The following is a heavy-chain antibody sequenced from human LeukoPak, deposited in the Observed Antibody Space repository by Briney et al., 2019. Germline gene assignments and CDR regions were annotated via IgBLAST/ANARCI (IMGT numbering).Heavy chain of an antibody. J-gene: IGHJ4*02. V-gene: IGHV3-7*03. Sequence: PGGSLRLSCAVSGFTFTSYWMRWVRQAPGKGLEWVASIKDGGSVKYYVDSVKGRFTISRDNAKNSLHLQMDSLRAEDTAVYYCARIQLFHGDFDYWGQGTPVTVSS. D-gene: IGHD3-10*02. CDR3: ARIQLFHGDFDY. CDR2: IKDGGSVK. CDR1: GFTFTSYW.